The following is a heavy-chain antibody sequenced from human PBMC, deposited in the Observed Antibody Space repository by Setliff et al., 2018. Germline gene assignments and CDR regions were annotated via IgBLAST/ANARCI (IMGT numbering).Heavy chain of an antibody. V-gene: IGHV4-31*03. CDR3: ARGLSSSWYLYYYGMDV. CDR1: GGSISSGGYY. CDR2: IYYSGST. J-gene: IGHJ6*02. D-gene: IGHD6-13*01. Sequence: TLSLTFTVSGGSISSGGYYWSWIRQHPGKGLEWIGYIYYSGSTNYNPSLQSRVTISVDTSTNQFSLKLSSVTAADTAVYYCARGLSSSWYLYYYGMDVWGQGTTVTV.